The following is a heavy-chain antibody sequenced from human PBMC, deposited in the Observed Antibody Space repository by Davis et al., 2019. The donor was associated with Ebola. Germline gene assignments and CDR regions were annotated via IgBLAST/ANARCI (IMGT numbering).Heavy chain of an antibody. V-gene: IGHV5-51*01. CDR3: ARHGRVGGYCSSTSCTRSYYYGMDV. CDR2: IYPGDSDT. Sequence: GESLKISCKGSGYSFTSYWIGWVRQMPGTGLEWIGIIYPGDSDTRYSPSFQGQVTISADKSISTAYLQWSSLKASDTAMYYCARHGRVGGYCSSTSCTRSYYYGMDVWGQGTTVTVSS. J-gene: IGHJ6*02. D-gene: IGHD2-2*01. CDR1: GYSFTSYW.